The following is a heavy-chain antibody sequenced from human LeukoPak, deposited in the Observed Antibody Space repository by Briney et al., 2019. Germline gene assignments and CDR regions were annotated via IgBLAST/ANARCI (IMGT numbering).Heavy chain of an antibody. V-gene: IGHV1-69*04. D-gene: IGHD5-24*01. CDR1: GYTFTGYY. CDR3: ARAQEMAIFDY. CDR2: IIPILGIT. Sequence: ASVKVSCKASGYTFTGYYMHWVRQAPGQGLEWMGRIIPILGITNYAQKFQGRVTITADKSTSTAYMELSSLRFEDTAVYYCARAQEMAIFDYWGQGTLVTVSS. J-gene: IGHJ4*02.